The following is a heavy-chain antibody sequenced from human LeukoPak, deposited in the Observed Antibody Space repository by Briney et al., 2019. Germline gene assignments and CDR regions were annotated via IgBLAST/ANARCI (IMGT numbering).Heavy chain of an antibody. CDR3: GRDSPLGTMIVSY. CDR2: IWYDGSNK. Sequence: GGSLRLSGAASGFTFSSYGMHWVRQAPGKGLEWVADIWYDGSNKYYADSVKGRFTISRDNSKNTLYLQMNSLTAEDAAVYYRGRDSPLGTMIVSYWGQGTLVTVSS. V-gene: IGHV3-33*01. D-gene: IGHD3-22*01. CDR1: GFTFSSYG. J-gene: IGHJ4*02.